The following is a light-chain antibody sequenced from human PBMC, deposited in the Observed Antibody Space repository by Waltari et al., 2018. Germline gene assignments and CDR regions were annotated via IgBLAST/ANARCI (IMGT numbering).Light chain of an antibody. Sequence: DIQMTQSPSSVSASVGDTVTTTCRASQSMSAWLAWYQQKPGKAPKLLISAAFNLQSGVPSRFSGSRSGTDFSLTISSLQPEDFATYYCQQCNTLPFAFGGGTTVEIK. J-gene: IGKJ4*01. CDR2: AAF. CDR1: QSMSAW. CDR3: QQCNTLPFA. V-gene: IGKV1D-12*01.